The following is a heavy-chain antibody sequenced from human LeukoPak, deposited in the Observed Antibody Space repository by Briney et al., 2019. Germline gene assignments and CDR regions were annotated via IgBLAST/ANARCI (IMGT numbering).Heavy chain of an antibody. CDR2: ISGSGGST. CDR3: AKASYCSGGSCYYRD. V-gene: IGHV3-23*01. Sequence: GGSLRLSCAASGFTFSSYAMSWVRQAPGKGLEWVSAISGSGGSTYCADSVKGRFTISRDNSKNTLYLQMNSPRAEDTAVYYCAKASYCSGGSCYYRDWGQGTLVTVSS. D-gene: IGHD2-15*01. CDR1: GFTFSSYA. J-gene: IGHJ4*02.